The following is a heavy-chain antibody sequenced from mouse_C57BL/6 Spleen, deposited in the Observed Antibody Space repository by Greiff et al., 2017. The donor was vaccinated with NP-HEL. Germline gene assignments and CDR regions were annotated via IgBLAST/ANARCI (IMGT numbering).Heavy chain of an antibody. CDR2: IDPEDGDT. D-gene: IGHD2-1*01. CDR1: GFNIKDYY. J-gene: IGHJ4*01. V-gene: IGHV14-1*01. CDR3: TPYGNYEGDDYAMDY. Sequence: EVQLQQSGAELVRPGASVKLSCTASGFNIKDYYMHWVKQRPEQGLEWIGRIDPEDGDTEYAPKFQGKATMTADTSSNTAYLQLSSLTSEDTAVSYFTPYGNYEGDDYAMDYSVQGTSVTVSS.